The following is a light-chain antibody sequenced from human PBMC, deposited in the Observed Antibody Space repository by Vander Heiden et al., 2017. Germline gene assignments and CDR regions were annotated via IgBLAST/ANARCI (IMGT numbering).Light chain of an antibody. CDR1: SSNIGSNY. CDR2: SNN. Sequence: QSVLTQLPSASGTPGQRVTISWSGSSSNIGSNYVYWYQQLPGTAPKLLIYSNNQRPSGVPDRFSGSKSGTSASLAISGLRSEDEADYYCAAWDDSLGGWVFGGGTKLTVL. CDR3: AAWDDSLGGWV. J-gene: IGLJ3*02. V-gene: IGLV1-47*02.